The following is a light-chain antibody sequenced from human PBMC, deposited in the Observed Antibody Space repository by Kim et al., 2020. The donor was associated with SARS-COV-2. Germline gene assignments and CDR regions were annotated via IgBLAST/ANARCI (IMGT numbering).Light chain of an antibody. CDR1: QSVSSY. CDR3: LQRRDWHPLWT. Sequence: EIVLTQSPATLSLSPGERATLSCRASQSVSSYLALYQQKPGQAPRLLIHDASSRATGIPARFSGSGSGTDFTLTISSLEPEDFAVYYCLQRRDWHPLWTFGQGTKVDI. J-gene: IGKJ1*01. V-gene: IGKV3-11*01. CDR2: DAS.